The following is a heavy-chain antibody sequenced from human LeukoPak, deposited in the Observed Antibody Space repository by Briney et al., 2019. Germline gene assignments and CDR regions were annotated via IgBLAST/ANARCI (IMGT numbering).Heavy chain of an antibody. J-gene: IGHJ4*02. CDR2: IGHDGRNI. CDR1: GFTFSSYA. V-gene: IGHV3-30*18. D-gene: IGHD2-21*02. Sequence: GGSLRLSCSASGFTFSSYAMHWVRQAPGKGLEWVAVIGHDGRNIQYVDSVKGRFTISRDNSKKTLYLQVNSLRAEDSAVYYCAKDEGTRCGGDCPLDYWGQGTLVTVSS. CDR3: AKDEGTRCGGDCPLDY.